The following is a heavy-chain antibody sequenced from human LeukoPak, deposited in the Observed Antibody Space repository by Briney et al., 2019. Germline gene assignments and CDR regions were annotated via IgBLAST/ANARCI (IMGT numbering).Heavy chain of an antibody. CDR3: ARDQEGFDY. CDR1: GYTFTNNY. V-gene: IGHV1-46*01. CDR2: IYPRDGST. J-gene: IGHJ4*02. Sequence: ASVKVSCKASGYTFTNNYLHWVRQAPGQGLEWMGMIYPRDGSTSYAQNFQGRVTVTRDTSTITVHMELRGLRSEDTAVYYCARDQEGFDYWGQGTVVTDSS.